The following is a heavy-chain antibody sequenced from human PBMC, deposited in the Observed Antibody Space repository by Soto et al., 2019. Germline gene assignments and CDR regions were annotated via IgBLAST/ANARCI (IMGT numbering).Heavy chain of an antibody. CDR1: GFILSDHY. V-gene: IGHV3-11*06. D-gene: IGHD1-1*01. CDR3: VKSGDNYNALDY. J-gene: IGHJ4*02. Sequence: GSLRLSCTASGFILSDHYMSWIRQAPGKGLEWIGYSSNSGSFTRYADSVKGRFSISRDNAKNSLYLQINSLRGDDTAIYYCVKSGDNYNALDYWGQGTPVTVSS. CDR2: SSNSGSFT.